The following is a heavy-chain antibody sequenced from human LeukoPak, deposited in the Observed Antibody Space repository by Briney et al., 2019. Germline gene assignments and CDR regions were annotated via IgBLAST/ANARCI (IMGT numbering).Heavy chain of an antibody. J-gene: IGHJ4*02. V-gene: IGHV3-30*04. Sequence: AGGSLRLSCAASGFTFSSYAMHWVRQAPGKGLEWVAVISYDGSNKYYADSVKGRFTISRDNSKNTLYLQMNSLRAEDTAVYYCARPRKPVVVVAAPYYWGQGTLVTVSS. CDR1: GFTFSSYA. CDR2: ISYDGSNK. D-gene: IGHD2-15*01. CDR3: ARPRKPVVVVAAPYY.